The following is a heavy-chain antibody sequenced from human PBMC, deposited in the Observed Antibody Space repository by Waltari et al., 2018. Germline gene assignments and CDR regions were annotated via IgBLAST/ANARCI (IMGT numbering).Heavy chain of an antibody. V-gene: IGHV4-59*11. Sequence: QVQLQESGPGLVKPSETLSLTCTVSGGSISSHYWSWIRQPPGKGLEWIGYIYYSGSTNYNPPPKGRGTISVDTSKNQFSRKRSSVTAADTAVYYCARGGGYYEAFDIWGQGTMVTVSS. J-gene: IGHJ3*02. CDR1: GGSISSHY. CDR2: IYYSGST. D-gene: IGHD1-26*01. CDR3: ARGGGYYEAFDI.